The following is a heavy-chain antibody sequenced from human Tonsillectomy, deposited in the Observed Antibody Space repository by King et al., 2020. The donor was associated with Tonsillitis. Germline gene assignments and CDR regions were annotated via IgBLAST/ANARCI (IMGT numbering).Heavy chain of an antibody. D-gene: IGHD6-19*01. CDR3: SRDGSGWYARGPIDY. Sequence: VQLVESGGGLVQPGGSLRLSCAASGFTFRSHWMSWVRQAPGKGLEWVANIKQDGSEKYYVDSVKGRFTISRDNAKNSLYLQMSSLRAEDTAVYYCSRDGSGWYARGPIDYWGQGTLVTVSS. CDR1: GFTFRSHW. J-gene: IGHJ4*02. V-gene: IGHV3-7*01. CDR2: IKQDGSEK.